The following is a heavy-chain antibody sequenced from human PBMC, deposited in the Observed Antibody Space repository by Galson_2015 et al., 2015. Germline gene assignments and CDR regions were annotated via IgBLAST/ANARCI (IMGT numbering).Heavy chain of an antibody. J-gene: IGHJ6*03. CDR2: ISAYNGNT. CDR1: GYTFTSYG. Sequence: SVKVSCKASGYTFTSYGISWVRQAPGQGLEWMGWISAYNGNTNYAQKLQGRVTMTTDTSTSTAYMELRSLRSDDTAVYYCARSGDIVVVPAAMPLFHYYYYMDVWGKGTTVTVSS. CDR3: ARSGDIVVVPAAMPLFHYYYYMDV. D-gene: IGHD2-2*01. V-gene: IGHV1-18*01.